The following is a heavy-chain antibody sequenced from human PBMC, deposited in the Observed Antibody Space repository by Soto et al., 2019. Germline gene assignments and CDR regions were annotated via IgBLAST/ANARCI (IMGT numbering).Heavy chain of an antibody. CDR1: GYGFSIHW. D-gene: IGHD2-8*01. Sequence: GEAMKISCKGSGYGFSIHWVAWLRQMPGKGLEWVGIIYPGNSNTMYSPSFQGQVTISADTALSTTYLQWDTLKPSDTAIYFCASGMFFNCATYPLDGFDIWGHGITVTVS. V-gene: IGHV5-51*01. J-gene: IGHJ3*02. CDR2: IYPGNSNT. CDR3: ASGMFFNCATYPLDGFDI.